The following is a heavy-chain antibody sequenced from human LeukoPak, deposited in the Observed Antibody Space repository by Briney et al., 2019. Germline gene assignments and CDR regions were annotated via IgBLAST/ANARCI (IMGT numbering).Heavy chain of an antibody. CDR3: ARVSLSGYCSGASCYFDY. J-gene: IGHJ4*01. D-gene: IGHD2-15*01. CDR1: GDSIRNHY. V-gene: IGHV4-59*11. CDR2: IHYSGST. Sequence: PSETLSLTCTVSGDSIRNHYCSWIRQPPGKGLECIGVIHYSGSTNYNPSVKSRVTISVDTPKNQFSLKLNSVTAADTAVYFCARVSLSGYCSGASCYFDYWGHGTLVTVSS.